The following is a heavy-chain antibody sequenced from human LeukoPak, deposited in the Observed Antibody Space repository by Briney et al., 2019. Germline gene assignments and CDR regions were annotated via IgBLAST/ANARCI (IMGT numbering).Heavy chain of an antibody. CDR1: GFTFSSYW. J-gene: IGHJ6*03. Sequence: GGSLRLSCAASGFTFSSYWMSWVRQAPGKGLEWVANIKQDGSEKYYLDSVKGRFTISRDNAKNSLYLQMNSLRAEDTAVYYCARLIAAAGNHYYYYMDVWGKGTTVTISS. CDR3: ARLIAAAGNHYYYYMDV. D-gene: IGHD6-13*01. CDR2: IKQDGSEK. V-gene: IGHV3-7*03.